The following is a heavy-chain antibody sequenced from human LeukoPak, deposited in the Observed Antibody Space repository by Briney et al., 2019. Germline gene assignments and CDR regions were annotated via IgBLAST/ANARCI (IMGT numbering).Heavy chain of an antibody. D-gene: IGHD2-2*01. CDR1: GFTISSNY. V-gene: IGHV3-53*04. CDR3: ARLKYQLIFDY. CDR2: IYSGGRT. Sequence: GGSLRLSCAASGFTISSNYISWVRQVPGKGLEGVSVIYSGGRTYYSDSVGGRFTISRHSSKNTVYLQMNSLRVEDSAVYYCARLKYQLIFDYWGQGTLVTVSS. J-gene: IGHJ4*02.